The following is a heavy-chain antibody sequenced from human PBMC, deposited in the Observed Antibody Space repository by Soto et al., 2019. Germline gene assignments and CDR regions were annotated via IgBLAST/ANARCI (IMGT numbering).Heavy chain of an antibody. J-gene: IGHJ4*02. Sequence: GGSLRLSCAASGFTFSSYGMHWVSQAPGKGLEWVAVISYDGSNKYYADSVKGRFTISRDNSKNTLYLQMNSLRAEDTAVYYCAKPYCGGDCYSYYFDYWGQGTLVTVSS. CDR3: AKPYCGGDCYSYYFDY. D-gene: IGHD2-21*02. V-gene: IGHV3-30*18. CDR1: GFTFSSYG. CDR2: ISYDGSNK.